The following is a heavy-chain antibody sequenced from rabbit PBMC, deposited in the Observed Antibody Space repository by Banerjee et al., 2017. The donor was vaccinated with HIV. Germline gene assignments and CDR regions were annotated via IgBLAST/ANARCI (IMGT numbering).Heavy chain of an antibody. CDR2: INTSSGNT. CDR1: GFSFSNKYV. Sequence: ASLTLTCKASGFSFSNKYVMCWVRQAPGKGLEWIACINTSSGNTVYASWAKGRFTISKTSSTTVTLQMTSLTAADTATYFCARGYAGSGWYLNLWGQGTLVTVS. CDR3: ARGYAGSGWYLNL. J-gene: IGHJ4*01. V-gene: IGHV1S40*01. D-gene: IGHD8-1*01.